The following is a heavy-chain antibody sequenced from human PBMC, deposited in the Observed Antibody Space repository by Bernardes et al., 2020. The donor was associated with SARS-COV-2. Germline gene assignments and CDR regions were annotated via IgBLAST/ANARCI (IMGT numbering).Heavy chain of an antibody. J-gene: IGHJ3*02. V-gene: IGHV3-7*01. CDR2: TKEDGSEQ. Sequence: GGSLRLSCAASGFTFSNYWMNWVRQAPGKGLEWVASTKEDGSEQYYVDSVKGRFTISRDNAKNSLYLQMSSLRAEDTAVYYCARDKSSDWFDALDIWGQGTVVT. CDR1: GFTFSNYW. D-gene: IGHD6-19*01. CDR3: ARDKSSDWFDALDI.